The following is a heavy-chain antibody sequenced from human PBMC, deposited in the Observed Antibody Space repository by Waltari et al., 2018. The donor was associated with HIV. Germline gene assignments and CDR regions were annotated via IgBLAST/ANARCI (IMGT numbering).Heavy chain of an antibody. V-gene: IGHV1-3*01. CDR1: GYTFTSYA. CDR2: INAANGNT. Sequence: QVQLVQSGAEVKKPGASVKISCKASGYTFTSYAMHWVRQAPGQRLEWMGWINAANGNTRYSQKFQGRVTITRDTSASTAYMELSSLRSEDTAVYYCARSDPGLDYWGQGTLVTVSS. J-gene: IGHJ4*02. CDR3: ARSDPGLDY.